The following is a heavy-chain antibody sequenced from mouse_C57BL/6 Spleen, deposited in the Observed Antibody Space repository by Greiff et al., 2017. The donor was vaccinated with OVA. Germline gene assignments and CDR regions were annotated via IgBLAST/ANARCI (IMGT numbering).Heavy chain of an antibody. J-gene: IGHJ3*01. V-gene: IGHV1-61*01. Sequence: QVQLKQPGAELVRPGSSVKLSCKASGYTFTSYWMDWVKQRPGQGLEWIGNIYPSDSETHYNQKFKDKATLTVDKSSSTAYMQLSSLTSEDSAVYYCARSGSYYSNYGFAYWGQGTLVTVSA. D-gene: IGHD2-5*01. CDR3: ARSGSYYSNYGFAY. CDR2: IYPSDSET. CDR1: GYTFTSYW.